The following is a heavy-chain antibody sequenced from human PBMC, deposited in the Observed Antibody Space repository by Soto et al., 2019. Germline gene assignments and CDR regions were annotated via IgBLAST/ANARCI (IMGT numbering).Heavy chain of an antibody. D-gene: IGHD2-2*01. CDR1: GYTFTSYG. Sequence: ASVKVSCKASGYTFTSYGISWVRQAPGQGLEWMGWISAYNGNTNYAQKLQGRVTVTTDTSTSTAYMELRSLRSDDTAVYYCARVRTWGSTSCSRGGWWFDPWGQGTLVTVSS. V-gene: IGHV1-18*04. CDR2: ISAYNGNT. J-gene: IGHJ5*02. CDR3: ARVRTWGSTSCSRGGWWFDP.